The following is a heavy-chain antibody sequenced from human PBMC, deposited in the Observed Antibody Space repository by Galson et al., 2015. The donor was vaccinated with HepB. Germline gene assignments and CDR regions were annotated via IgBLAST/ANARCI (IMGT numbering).Heavy chain of an antibody. CDR3: ARDVPSIAAAGTRDY. CDR1: GFTVSSNY. V-gene: IGHV3-53*01. CDR2: IYSGGST. D-gene: IGHD6-13*01. J-gene: IGHJ4*02. Sequence: SLRLSCAASGFTVSSNYMSWVRQAPGKGLEWVSVIYSGGSTYYADSVKGRFTISRDNSKNTLYLQMNSLRAEDTAVYYCARDVPSIAAAGTRDYWGQGTLVTVSS.